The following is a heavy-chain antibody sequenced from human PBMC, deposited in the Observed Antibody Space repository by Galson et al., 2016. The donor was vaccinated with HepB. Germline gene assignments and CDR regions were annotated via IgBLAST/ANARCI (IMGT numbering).Heavy chain of an antibody. CDR3: AGVWF. D-gene: IGHD3-16*01. J-gene: IGHJ3*01. CDR2: ISSSSVIT. Sequence: SLRLSCAVSGFMFSSSDMSWVRQAPGQGLEWVSHISSSSVITYYAHSFRGRFTISSDNSKSTLYLQMNSLRDDDTAVYYCAGVWFWGQGTKVTVSS. V-gene: IGHV3-23*01. CDR1: GFMFSSSD.